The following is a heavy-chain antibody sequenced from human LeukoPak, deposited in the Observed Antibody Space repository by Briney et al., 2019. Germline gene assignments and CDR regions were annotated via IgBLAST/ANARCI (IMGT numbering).Heavy chain of an antibody. V-gene: IGHV1-58*02. CDR1: GFTFTSSA. CDR2: IVVGSGNT. D-gene: IGHD3-10*01. CDR3: AGADSRFMVRGVIYYYGMDV. J-gene: IGHJ6*02. Sequence: GTSVKVSCKASGFTFTSSAMQWVRQARGQRLEWIGWIVVGSGNTNYAQKFQERVPITRDMSTSTAYMELSSLRSEDTAVYYCAGADSRFMVRGVIYYYGMDVWGQGTTVTVSS.